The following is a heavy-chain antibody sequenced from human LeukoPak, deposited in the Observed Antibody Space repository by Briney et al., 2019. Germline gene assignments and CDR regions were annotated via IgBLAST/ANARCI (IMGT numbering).Heavy chain of an antibody. CDR2: INYDGTT. J-gene: IGHJ6*04. CDR1: GVSVRGYY. Sequence: SETLSLTCAVYGVSVRGYYWSWIRQSRGKGLEWIGQINYDGTTIYNSSLKSRVTISVDTSRNQFSLSLSSVTAADTAVYYCASSGVDGIRGDVGTDVWGKGTPVTVSS. CDR3: ASSGVDGIRGDVGTDV. D-gene: IGHD6-19*01. V-gene: IGHV4-34*01.